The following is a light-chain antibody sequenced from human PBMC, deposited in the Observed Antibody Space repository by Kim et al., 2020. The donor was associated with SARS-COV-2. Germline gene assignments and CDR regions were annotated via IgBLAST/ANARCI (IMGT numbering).Light chain of an antibody. Sequence: EIVMTQSPANLSVSPGERATLSCRASQSVNINLAWYQHKPGQAPRLLIYGASTRATGIPARFSGSGSGTEFTLTISSLQSEDFAVYYCQQYNKWPPWTFGQGTKVDIK. J-gene: IGKJ1*01. CDR1: QSVNIN. CDR2: GAS. CDR3: QQYNKWPPWT. V-gene: IGKV3-15*01.